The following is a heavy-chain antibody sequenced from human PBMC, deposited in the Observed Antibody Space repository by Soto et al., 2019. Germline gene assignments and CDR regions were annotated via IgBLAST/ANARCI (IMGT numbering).Heavy chain of an antibody. CDR3: ASDYGCDS. J-gene: IGHJ4*02. Sequence: EGQLLESGGGLVQPGGSLRLCCAASGFTCSSCAISWVRQAPGKGLDWVSAISCSGGSTYYADSVKGRLTISRDNSKNTLQLQMNSLRAEYTAVYYCASDYGCDSWVQATPVTVSS. D-gene: IGHD4-17*01. CDR2: ISCSGGST. V-gene: IGHV3-23*01. CDR1: GFTCSSCA.